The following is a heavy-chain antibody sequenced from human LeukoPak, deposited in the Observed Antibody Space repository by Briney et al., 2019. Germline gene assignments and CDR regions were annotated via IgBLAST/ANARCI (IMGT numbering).Heavy chain of an antibody. V-gene: IGHV3-43D*03. J-gene: IGHJ6*03. Sequence: GGSLRLSCAASGFTFDDYAMHWVRQAPGKGLEWVSLISWDGGSTYYAESVKGRFTISRDNSKNTLYLQMNSLRAEDTAVYYCAKDQYFVTGYYSHMDVWGKGTTVTISS. D-gene: IGHD2-21*02. CDR1: GFTFDDYA. CDR2: ISWDGGST. CDR3: AKDQYFVTGYYSHMDV.